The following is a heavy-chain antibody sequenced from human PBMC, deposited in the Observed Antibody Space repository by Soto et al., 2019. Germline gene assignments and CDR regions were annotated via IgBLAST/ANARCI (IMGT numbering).Heavy chain of an antibody. CDR3: ATAEVDY. J-gene: IGHJ4*02. Sequence: GGSLRLSCAASGFTFGDYWMHWVRQPPGKGPEWVSRMTDDGRTTQYADSVKGRFTASRDNAKSTLYLQMNSLRAEDTAVYYCATAEVDYWGPGTLVTVSS. V-gene: IGHV3-74*03. CDR2: MTDDGRTT. CDR1: GFTFGDYW.